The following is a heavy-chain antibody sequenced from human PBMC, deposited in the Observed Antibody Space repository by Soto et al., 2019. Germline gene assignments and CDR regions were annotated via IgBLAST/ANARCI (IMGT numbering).Heavy chain of an antibody. D-gene: IGHD2-21*02. CDR1: GYTFTSYA. J-gene: IGHJ4*02. CDR3: ARSIVVVTALDY. CDR2: INAGNGNT. V-gene: IGHV1-3*05. Sequence: QVQLVQSGAEEKKPGASVKVSCKASGYTFTSYAMHWVRQAPGQRLEWMGWINAGNGNTKYSHKFQGRVTITRDTSASTAYMEMSRMRSEETAVYYCARSIVVVTALDYWGQATLVTVSS.